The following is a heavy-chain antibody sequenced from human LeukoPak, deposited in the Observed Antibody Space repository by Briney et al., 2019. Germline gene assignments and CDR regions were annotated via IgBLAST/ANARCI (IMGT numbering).Heavy chain of an antibody. CDR2: ISGSGGST. CDR3: AKDSGDYAGCFDY. CDR1: GFTFSSHA. V-gene: IGHV3-23*01. D-gene: IGHD4-17*01. Sequence: GGSMTLACAASGFTFSSHAMSCVRHAPGKGLEWVSAISGSGGSTYYADSVKGRFTISRDNSKNPLYLQMNSLRAEDTAVYYCAKDSGDYAGCFDYWGQGTLVTVSS. J-gene: IGHJ4*02.